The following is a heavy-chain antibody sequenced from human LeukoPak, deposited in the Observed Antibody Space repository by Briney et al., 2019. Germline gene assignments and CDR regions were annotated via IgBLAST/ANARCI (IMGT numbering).Heavy chain of an antibody. J-gene: IGHJ4*02. CDR3: ARHWRYCSGGSCYLDY. CDR1: GGSISSYY. V-gene: IGHV4-59*08. Sequence: SETLSLTCTVSGGSISSYYWSWIRQPPGKGLEWIGYIYYSGSTNYNPSLKSRVTISVDTSKNQFSLKLSSVTAADTAVYYCARHWRYCSGGSCYLDYWRQGTLVTVSS. D-gene: IGHD2-15*01. CDR2: IYYSGST.